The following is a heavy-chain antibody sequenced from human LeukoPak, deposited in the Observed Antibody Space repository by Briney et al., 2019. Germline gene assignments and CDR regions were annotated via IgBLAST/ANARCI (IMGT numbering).Heavy chain of an antibody. Sequence: PSETLSLTCTVSGGSISSSTYYWGWIRQPPGEGLEWIGTIYYSGSTYYSPSLKSRVTISVDASKNQFSLTLSSVTAADTAVYCCARHWGHQMFDIWGQGTMVTVSS. V-gene: IGHV4-39*01. CDR1: GGSISSSTYY. CDR3: ARHWGHQMFDI. CDR2: IYYSGST. J-gene: IGHJ3*02. D-gene: IGHD3-16*01.